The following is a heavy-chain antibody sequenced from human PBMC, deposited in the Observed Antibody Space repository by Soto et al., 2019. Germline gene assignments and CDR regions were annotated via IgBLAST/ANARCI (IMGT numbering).Heavy chain of an antibody. CDR2: IYYSGST. Sequence: SETLSLTCTVSGGSISSSSYYWGWIRQPPGKGLEWIGSIYYSGSTYYNPSHKSRVTISVDTSKNQFSLKLSSVTAADTAVYYCARHWRTIFGVVTNDYYGMDVWGQGTTVTVSS. V-gene: IGHV4-39*01. CDR3: ARHWRTIFGVVTNDYYGMDV. D-gene: IGHD3-3*01. CDR1: GGSISSSSYY. J-gene: IGHJ6*02.